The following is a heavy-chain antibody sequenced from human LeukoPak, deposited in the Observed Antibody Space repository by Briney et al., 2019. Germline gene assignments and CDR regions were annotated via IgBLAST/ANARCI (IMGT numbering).Heavy chain of an antibody. J-gene: IGHJ5*02. CDR3: ARAGAYYDILTGWYNWFDP. D-gene: IGHD3-9*01. CDR2: MNPNSGNT. CDR1: GGTFSSYD. V-gene: IGHV1-8*03. Sequence: ASVKVSCKASGGTFSSYDINWVRQATGQGLEWMGWMNPNSGNTGYAQKFQGRVTITRNTSISTAYMELSSLRSEYTAVYYCARAGAYYDILTGWYNWFDPWGQGTLVTVSS.